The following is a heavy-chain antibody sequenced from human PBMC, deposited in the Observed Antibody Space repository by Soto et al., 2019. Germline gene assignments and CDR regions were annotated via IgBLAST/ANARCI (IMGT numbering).Heavy chain of an antibody. J-gene: IGHJ6*03. D-gene: IGHD6-13*01. V-gene: IGHV1-18*01. CDR3: ARVIAAAGHYYYYYMDV. CDR1: GYTFTSYG. Sequence: ASVKVSCKASGYTFTSYGISWVRQAPGQGLEWMGWISAYNGNTNYAQKLQGRVTMTTDTSTSTAYMELRSLRSDDTAVYYCARVIAAAGHYYYYYMDVWGKGTTVTVSS. CDR2: ISAYNGNT.